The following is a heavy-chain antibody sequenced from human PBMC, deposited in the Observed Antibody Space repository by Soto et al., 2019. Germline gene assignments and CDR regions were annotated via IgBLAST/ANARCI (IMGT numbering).Heavy chain of an antibody. D-gene: IGHD6-13*01. Sequence: QVQLQESGPGLVKPSETLSLTCTVSSDSISSYYWSWIRQPPGKRLEWIGYISYSGSTDYNPSLKSRVTISGDTSKKQFSLKVSSVTAADTAVYYCAIGTSWQLPFDYWGQGNLVNVSS. CDR2: ISYSGST. CDR3: AIGTSWQLPFDY. CDR1: SDSISSYY. J-gene: IGHJ4*02. V-gene: IGHV4-59*01.